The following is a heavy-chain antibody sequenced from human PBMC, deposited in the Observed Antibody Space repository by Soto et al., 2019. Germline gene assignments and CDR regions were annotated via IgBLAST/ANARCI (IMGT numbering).Heavy chain of an antibody. D-gene: IGHD2-15*01. CDR1: GGTFSSYA. V-gene: IGHV1-69*05. J-gene: IGHJ4*02. CDR2: IIPIFGTA. CDR3: AREGGPGSKLFDT. Sequence: QVQLVQSGAEVKKPGSSVKVCCKASGGTFSSYAISWVRQAPGQGLEWMGGIIPIFGTANYAQKFQGRVTVTPYESTSTAYMTLSSLRSEDTAVDYCAREGGPGSKLFDTSGEGTPVTVSS.